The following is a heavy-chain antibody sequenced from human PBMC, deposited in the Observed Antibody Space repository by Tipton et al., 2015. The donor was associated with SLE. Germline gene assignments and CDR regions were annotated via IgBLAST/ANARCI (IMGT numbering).Heavy chain of an antibody. V-gene: IGHV4-59*01. Sequence: TLSLTCTVSGGSITSYYWNWIRRPPGKGLEWIGYIHYSGTTNSNPSLKSRVTISVDTTKNQFSLKLSSVTAADTAMYYCARGLWGYCYYMDVWGKGTTVTVSS. CDR3: ARGLWGYCYYMDV. CDR2: IHYSGTT. J-gene: IGHJ6*03. D-gene: IGHD3-16*01. CDR1: GGSITSYY.